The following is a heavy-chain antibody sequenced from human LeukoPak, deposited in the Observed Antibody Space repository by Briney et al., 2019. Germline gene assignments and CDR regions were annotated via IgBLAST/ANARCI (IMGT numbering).Heavy chain of an antibody. CDR1: GLTFSNYW. CDR3: ARGGGLDV. J-gene: IGHJ6*02. Sequence: GGSLRLSCAASGLTFSNYWMDWVRQAPGKGLEWVASINHNGNVNYYVDSVKGRFTISRDNAKNSLYLQMSNLRAEDTAVYFCARGGGLDVWGQGATVTVSS. D-gene: IGHD3-16*01. V-gene: IGHV3-7*03. CDR2: INHNGNVN.